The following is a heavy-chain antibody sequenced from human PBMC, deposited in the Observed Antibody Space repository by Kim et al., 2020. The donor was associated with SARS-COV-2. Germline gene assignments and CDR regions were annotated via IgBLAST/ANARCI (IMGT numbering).Heavy chain of an antibody. D-gene: IGHD3-10*01. CDR3: AKAMVRGVIVADY. Sequence: ADSVKGRFTISRDNSKNTLYLQLSSLRAEDTAIYYCAKAMVRGVIVADYWGQGTLVTVSS. V-gene: IGHV3-23*01. J-gene: IGHJ4*02.